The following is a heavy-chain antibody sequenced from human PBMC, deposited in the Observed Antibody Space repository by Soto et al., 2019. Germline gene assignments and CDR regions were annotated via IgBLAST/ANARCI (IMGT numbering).Heavy chain of an antibody. D-gene: IGHD5-18*01. J-gene: IGHJ4*02. CDR2: ISYDGSNK. V-gene: IGHV3-30-3*01. Sequence: GGSLRLSCAASGFTFSSYAMHWVRQAPGKGLEWVAVISYDGSNKYYADSVKGRFTISRDNSKNTLYLQMNSLRAEDTAVYYCARGPKRGYSYGRSLGGIDYWGQGTLVTVSS. CDR3: ARGPKRGYSYGRSLGGIDY. CDR1: GFTFSSYA.